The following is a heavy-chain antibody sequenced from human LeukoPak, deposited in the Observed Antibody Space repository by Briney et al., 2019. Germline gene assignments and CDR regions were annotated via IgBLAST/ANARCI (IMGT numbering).Heavy chain of an antibody. Sequence: SETLSLTCTVSGGSISSYYWSWIRQPPGKGLEWIGYIYYSGSTNYNPSLKSRVTISVDTSKNQFSLKLSSVTAADTAVYYCARGGEGYCSSTSCERYYMDVWGKGTTVTISS. D-gene: IGHD2-2*01. CDR3: ARGGEGYCSSTSCERYYMDV. CDR1: GGSISSYY. J-gene: IGHJ6*03. V-gene: IGHV4-59*01. CDR2: IYYSGST.